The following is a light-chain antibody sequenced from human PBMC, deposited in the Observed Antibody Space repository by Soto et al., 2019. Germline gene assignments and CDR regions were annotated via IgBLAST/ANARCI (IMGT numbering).Light chain of an antibody. CDR3: QSYYTGVVGLI. CDR2: DQT. Sequence: QSVLTQPPSVSGPQGQRVNIACTGRNSNIGAGYDVHWYRQSPGTAPKLLLSDQTHRPSGVPDGFSGSKSGTSAFLAITGRRPGDEADYFCQSYYTGVVGLIFGAGTKLTVL. J-gene: IGLJ2*01. V-gene: IGLV1-40*01. CDR1: NSNIGAGYD.